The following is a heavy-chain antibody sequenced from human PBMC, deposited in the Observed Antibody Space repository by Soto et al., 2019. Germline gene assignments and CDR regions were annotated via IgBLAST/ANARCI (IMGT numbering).Heavy chain of an antibody. V-gene: IGHV1-18*01. D-gene: IGHD5-12*01. Sequence: ASVKVSCKASGYTFTSYGISWVRQAPGQGLEWMGWISAYNGNTNYAQKFQGRVTMTTNTSTSTAYMELSSLRSEDTAVYYCTVATMGAGAFDIWGQGTMVTVSS. J-gene: IGHJ3*02. CDR2: ISAYNGNT. CDR3: TVATMGAGAFDI. CDR1: GYTFTSYG.